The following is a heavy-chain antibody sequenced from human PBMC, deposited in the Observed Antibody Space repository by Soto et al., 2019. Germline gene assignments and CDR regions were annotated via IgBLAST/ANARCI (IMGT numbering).Heavy chain of an antibody. Sequence: SETLSLTCAVYGGSFSGYYWTWIRQPPGTGLEWIGEINHSGSTNYNPPLKSRVTISVDTSKNQFSLKLSSVTAADTAVYYCATRITMVRGAYGPRGCWFDPWGQGTLVTVSS. V-gene: IGHV4-34*01. CDR3: ATRITMVRGAYGPRGCWFDP. CDR1: GGSFSGYY. CDR2: INHSGST. J-gene: IGHJ5*02. D-gene: IGHD3-10*01.